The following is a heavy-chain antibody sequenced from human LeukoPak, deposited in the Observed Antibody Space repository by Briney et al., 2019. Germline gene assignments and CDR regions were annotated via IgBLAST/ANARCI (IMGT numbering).Heavy chain of an antibody. J-gene: IGHJ4*02. Sequence: PGGSLRLSCAASGFTFSSYGMHWVRQAPGKGLEWVAVISYDGSNKYYADSVKGRFTISRDNSKNTLYLQMNSLRAEDTAVYYCASKSSSGDYWGQGTLVTVSS. CDR1: GFTFSSYG. D-gene: IGHD6-13*01. V-gene: IGHV3-30*03. CDR3: ASKSSSGDY. CDR2: ISYDGSNK.